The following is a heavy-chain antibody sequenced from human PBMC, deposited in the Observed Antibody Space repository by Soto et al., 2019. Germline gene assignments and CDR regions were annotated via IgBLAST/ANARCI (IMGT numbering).Heavy chain of an antibody. CDR3: ARAGTMVRGVIPPYYFDY. V-gene: IGHV1-69*12. J-gene: IGHJ4*02. D-gene: IGHD3-10*01. CDR2: IIPIFGTA. Sequence: QVQLVQSGAEVKKPGSSVKVSCKASGGTFSSYAISWVRQAPGQGLEWMGGIIPIFGTANYAQKFQGRVTITADESTSTAYMELSSLRSEDTAVYYCARAGTMVRGVIPPYYFDYWGQGTLVTVSS. CDR1: GGTFSSYA.